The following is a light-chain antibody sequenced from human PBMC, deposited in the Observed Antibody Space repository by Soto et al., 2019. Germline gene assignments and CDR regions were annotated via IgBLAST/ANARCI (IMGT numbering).Light chain of an antibody. CDR1: QDIRNF. CDR3: QKYSSVPV. Sequence: DIQMTQSPTSLSASVGDRVTITCRASQDIRNFVAWYQQKPGKAPKLLIYAASTLQSGVPSRFSRSGSGTDFTLTINSLQPEHVATYSCQKYSSVPVFGPGTKVEIK. V-gene: IGKV1-27*01. CDR2: AAS. J-gene: IGKJ3*01.